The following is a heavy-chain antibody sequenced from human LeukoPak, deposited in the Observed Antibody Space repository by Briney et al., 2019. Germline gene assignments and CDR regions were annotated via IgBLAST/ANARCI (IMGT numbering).Heavy chain of an antibody. J-gene: IGHJ4*02. CDR3: AKDSRGAAFWGEFEY. V-gene: IGHV3-43*02. CDR1: GFTFDFSA. CDR2: ITKDDGST. Sequence: GGSLRLSCAASGFTFDFSALHWLRQAPGKGLEWVSFITKDDGSTYCADSVKGRFTISRDNSKNSLYLQMNSLRTEDTAFYYCAKDSRGAAFWGEFEYWGQGTLVIVSS. D-gene: IGHD3-16*01.